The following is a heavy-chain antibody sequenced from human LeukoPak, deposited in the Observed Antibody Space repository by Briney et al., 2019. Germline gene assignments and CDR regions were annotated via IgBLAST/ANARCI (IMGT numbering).Heavy chain of an antibody. CDR1: RFTFSTYW. CDR3: ARGGVDY. J-gene: IGHJ4*02. V-gene: IGHV3-74*01. CDR2: INSDGHTT. D-gene: IGHD3-16*01. Sequence: AGGSLRLSCAASRFTFSTYWMHWVRQAPGKGLVWVSRINSDGHTTTYADSVKGRFTISRDNAKNTLYLQMNSLRAEDTAVYYCARGGVDYWGQGTLVTVSS.